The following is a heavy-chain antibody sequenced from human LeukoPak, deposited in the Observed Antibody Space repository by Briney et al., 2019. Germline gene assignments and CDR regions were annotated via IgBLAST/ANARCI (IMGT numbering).Heavy chain of an antibody. J-gene: IGHJ4*02. CDR3: AKATVSGDIVATIHFDY. Sequence: GGSLRLSCAASGFTFSSYAMSCVRQAPGKGLERVSAISGSGGSTYYADSVKGRFTISRDNSKNTLYLQMNSLRAEDTAVYYCAKATVSGDIVATIHFDYWGQGTLVTVSS. CDR2: ISGSGGST. CDR1: GFTFSSYA. V-gene: IGHV3-23*01. D-gene: IGHD5-12*01.